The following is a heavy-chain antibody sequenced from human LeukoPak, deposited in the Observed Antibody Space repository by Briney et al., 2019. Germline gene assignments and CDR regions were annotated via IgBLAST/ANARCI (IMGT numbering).Heavy chain of an antibody. J-gene: IGHJ4*02. D-gene: IGHD4-17*01. CDR2: ISGSGGDT. CDR1: GFTFNNYV. CDR3: AKVFRSGDLFVSDS. V-gene: IGHV3-23*01. Sequence: GGSLRLSCAASGFTFNNYVMSWVCQAPGKGLEWVSGISGSGGDTYYADSVKGRFTISRDNSKNTLSLQMSSLRTEDSAIYYCAKVFRSGDLFVSDSWGQGTLVTVSS.